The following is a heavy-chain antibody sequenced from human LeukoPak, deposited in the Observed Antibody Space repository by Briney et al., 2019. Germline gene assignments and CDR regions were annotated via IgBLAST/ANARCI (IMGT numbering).Heavy chain of an antibody. V-gene: IGHV1-2*02. J-gene: IGHJ3*02. CDR1: GYTFTSYD. D-gene: IGHD3-10*01. Sequence: ASVKVSCKASGYTFTSYDINWLRQATGQGLEWMGWMNPNSGGTNYAQKFQGRVTMTRDTSISTAYMELSRLRSDDTAVYYCARGLGEAGANAFDIWGQGTMVTVSS. CDR2: MNPNSGGT. CDR3: ARGLGEAGANAFDI.